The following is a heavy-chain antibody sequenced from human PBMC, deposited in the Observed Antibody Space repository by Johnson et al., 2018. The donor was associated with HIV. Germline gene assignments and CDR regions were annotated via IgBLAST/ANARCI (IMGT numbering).Heavy chain of an antibody. CDR1: GFTFSNYD. D-gene: IGHD3-22*01. CDR3: ARDRAHYYDSSGYSTRGGDGLDI. V-gene: IGHV3-NL1*01. CDR2: ISWNSGSI. Sequence: QVQLVESGGGVVQPGRSLRLSCAASGFTFSNYDMDWVRQAPGKGLEWVSGISWNSGSIGYADSVKGRFTISRDNSKNTLYLQMNSLRAEDTAVYYCARDRAHYYDSSGYSTRGGDGLDIWGQGTMVTVSS. J-gene: IGHJ3*02.